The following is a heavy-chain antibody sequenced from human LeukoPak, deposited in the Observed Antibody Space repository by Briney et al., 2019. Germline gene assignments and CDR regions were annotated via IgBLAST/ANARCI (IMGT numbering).Heavy chain of an antibody. CDR2: IKSKTSGGTT. D-gene: IGHD1-7*01. CDR1: GFXFRNAW. Sequence: PGGSLRLSCAASGFXFRNAWMSWVRQAPGKGLEWVGLIKSKTSGGTTHYAAPVQGRFSISRDNSKNTLYLQVISLKTEDTGVYYCAKVGTKSNFDYWGQGTLVTVSS. J-gene: IGHJ4*02. V-gene: IGHV3-15*01. CDR3: AKVGTKSNFDY.